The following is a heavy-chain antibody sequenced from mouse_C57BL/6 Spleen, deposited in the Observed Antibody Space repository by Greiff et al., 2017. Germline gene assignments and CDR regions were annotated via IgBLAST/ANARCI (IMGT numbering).Heavy chain of an antibody. CDR1: GYSFTDYK. CDR2: IIPNYGTT. Sequence: EVQLKESGPELVKPGASVKISCKASGYSFTDYKMNWVKQSNGKSLEWIGVIIPNYGTTSYNQTFKGKATFTEAHSSSTAYIQLNSLTSEDSTVYYCARRYDYDAAGFAYWGQGTLVTVSA. D-gene: IGHD2-4*01. V-gene: IGHV1-39*01. J-gene: IGHJ3*01. CDR3: ARRYDYDAAGFAY.